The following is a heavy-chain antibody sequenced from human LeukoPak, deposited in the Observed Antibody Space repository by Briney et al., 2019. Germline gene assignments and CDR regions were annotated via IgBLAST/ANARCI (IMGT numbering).Heavy chain of an antibody. CDR2: IIPIFGTA. J-gene: IGHJ4*02. Sequence: SVKVSCKASGYTFTSYGISWVRQAPGQGLEWMGGIIPIFGTANYAQKFQGRVTITADESTSTAYMELSSLRSEDTAVYYCARGGYCSGGSCYSFAPHFDYWGQGTLVTVSS. CDR1: GYTFTSYG. CDR3: ARGGYCSGGSCYSFAPHFDY. V-gene: IGHV1-69*13. D-gene: IGHD2-15*01.